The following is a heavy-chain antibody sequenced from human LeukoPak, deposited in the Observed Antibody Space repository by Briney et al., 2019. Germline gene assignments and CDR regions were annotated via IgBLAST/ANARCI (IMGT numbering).Heavy chain of an antibody. D-gene: IGHD6-13*01. CDR1: GGSIVSHY. CDR2: FYASGTT. J-gene: IGHJ4*02. V-gene: IGHV4-4*07. CDR3: AKDSSTWGNLAGHFDS. Sequence: PSETLSLTCTVSGGSIVSHYWNWIRQPAGRGLEWIGRFYASGTTNTSPSLKSRVTMSVDTSKNQFSLKLSSVTAADTAVYYCAKDSSTWGNLAGHFDSWGQGTLVTVSS.